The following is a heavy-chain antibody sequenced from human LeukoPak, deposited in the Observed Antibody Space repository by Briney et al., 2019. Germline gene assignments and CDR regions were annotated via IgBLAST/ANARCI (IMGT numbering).Heavy chain of an antibody. Sequence: PLGSLRLSCAASGFTFSSYSMNWVRQAPGKGLEWVSYISSSSSTIYYADSVKGRFTISRDNAKNSLYLQMNSLRDEDTAVYYCARTYYYDSSGFYWGQGTLVTVSS. CDR1: GFTFSSYS. CDR3: ARTYYYDSSGFY. V-gene: IGHV3-48*02. D-gene: IGHD3-22*01. J-gene: IGHJ4*02. CDR2: ISSSSSTI.